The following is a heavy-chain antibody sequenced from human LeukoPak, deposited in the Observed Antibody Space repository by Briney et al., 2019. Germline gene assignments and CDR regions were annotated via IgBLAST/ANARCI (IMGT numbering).Heavy chain of an antibody. D-gene: IGHD5-12*01. J-gene: IGHJ4*02. CDR1: GESFSGYF. V-gene: IGHV4-34*01. CDR2: INRSGSTS. Sequence: SETLSLTCAVYGESFSGYFWNWIRQPPGKGLEGIGEINRSGSTSNHNPSLKSRVTMSVDTSKNQFSLKLSSVTAADTAVYYCARKSGYARDYWGQGNLVTVSS. CDR3: ARKSGYARDY.